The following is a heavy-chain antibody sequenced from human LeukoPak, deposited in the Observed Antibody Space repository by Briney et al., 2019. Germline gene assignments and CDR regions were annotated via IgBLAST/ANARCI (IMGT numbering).Heavy chain of an antibody. CDR1: GGTFSSYA. D-gene: IGHD3-22*01. V-gene: IGHV1-69*13. CDR2: IIPIFGTT. CDR3: ARDLTDYYDSSGYYFGAFDI. J-gene: IGHJ3*02. Sequence: VASVNVSCKASGGTFSSYAISCVRQAPGQGLEWMGGIIPIFGTTNYAQKFQGRVTITADESTSTAYMELSSLRSEDTAVYYCARDLTDYYDSSGYYFGAFDIWGQGTMVAVSS.